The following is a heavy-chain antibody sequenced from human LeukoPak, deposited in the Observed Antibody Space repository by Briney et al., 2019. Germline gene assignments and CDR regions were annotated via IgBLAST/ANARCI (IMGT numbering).Heavy chain of an antibody. D-gene: IGHD3-10*02. V-gene: IGHV3-30*04. CDR2: ISYNGRNQ. Sequence: GGSLRLSCSASGFTFSSYAMHWVRQAPGKGLEWVAVISYNGRNQNYADSVQGRFTISRDNAKNSLYLQMNSLRAEDTAVYYCAELGITMIGGVWGKGTTVTISS. J-gene: IGHJ6*04. CDR3: AELGITMIGGV. CDR1: GFTFSSYA.